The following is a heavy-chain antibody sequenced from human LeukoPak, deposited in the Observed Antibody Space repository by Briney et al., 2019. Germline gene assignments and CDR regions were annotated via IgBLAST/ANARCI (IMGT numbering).Heavy chain of an antibody. D-gene: IGHD2/OR15-2a*01. V-gene: IGHV3-30*03. CDR3: ARDLLDPAGNY. Sequence: GGSLRLSCAASGFTFSSYSMNWVRQAPGKGLEWVAVISYDGSNKYYADSVKGRFTISRDNSKNTLYLQMNSLRAEDTAVYYCARDLLDPAGNYWGQGTLVTVSS. CDR2: ISYDGSNK. J-gene: IGHJ4*02. CDR1: GFTFSSYS.